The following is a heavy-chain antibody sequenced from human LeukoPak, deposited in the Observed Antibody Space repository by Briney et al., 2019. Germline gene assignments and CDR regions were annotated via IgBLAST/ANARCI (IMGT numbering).Heavy chain of an antibody. V-gene: IGHV4-34*01. CDR1: GGSFSAYY. CDR2: INHSGRT. Sequence: PSETLSLTCGVSGGSFSAYYWSWIRQPPGKGLELFGEINHSGRTNYNPSLKSRVTISVDTSKNQFSLNLSSVTAEDTAVYYCARSPLTGNYGDWFDPWGQGTLVIVSS. CDR3: ARSPLTGNYGDWFDP. J-gene: IGHJ5*02. D-gene: IGHD3-9*01.